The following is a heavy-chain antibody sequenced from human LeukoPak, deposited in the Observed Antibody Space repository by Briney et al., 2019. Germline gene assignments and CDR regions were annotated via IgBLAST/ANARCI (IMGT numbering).Heavy chain of an antibody. J-gene: IGHJ4*02. Sequence: ASVKVSCKASGYTFTGYYMHWVRQAPGQGLEWMGWINPNSGGTNYAQKFQGRVTMTRDTSISTAYMELSRLRSDDTAVYYCARGRDGITIFGVPTGYWGQGTLVTVSS. CDR3: ARGRDGITIFGVPTGY. CDR2: INPNSGGT. D-gene: IGHD3-3*01. CDR1: GYTFTGYY. V-gene: IGHV1-2*02.